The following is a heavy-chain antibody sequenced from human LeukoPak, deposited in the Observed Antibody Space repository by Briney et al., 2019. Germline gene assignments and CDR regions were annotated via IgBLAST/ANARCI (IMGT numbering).Heavy chain of an antibody. D-gene: IGHD3-22*01. J-gene: IGHJ4*02. V-gene: IGHV3-23*01. CDR3: AKCGVYYDSSGYCHFDY. CDR1: GFTFSSYG. CDR2: ISGSGGST. Sequence: GGSLRLSCAASGFTFSSYGMSWVRQAPGKGLEWVSAISGSGGSTYYADSVKGRFTISRDNSKNTLYLQMNSLRAEDTAVYYCAKCGVYYDSSGYCHFDYWGQGTLVTVSS.